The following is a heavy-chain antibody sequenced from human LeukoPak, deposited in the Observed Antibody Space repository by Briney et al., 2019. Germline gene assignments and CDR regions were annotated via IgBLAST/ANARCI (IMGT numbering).Heavy chain of an antibody. D-gene: IGHD3-9*01. J-gene: IGHJ6*02. CDR1: GFTFSSYA. V-gene: IGHV3-23*01. CDR2: ISGAGGVT. Sequence: GGSLRLSCAASGFTFSSYAKSWVRQAPGKGLEWVSGISGAGGVTSYADSVKGRFTISRDISKNMVYLLMSSLRAEDTAVYYCAKSTGNYHYYYALDVWGQGTTVTVS. CDR3: AKSTGNYHYYYALDV.